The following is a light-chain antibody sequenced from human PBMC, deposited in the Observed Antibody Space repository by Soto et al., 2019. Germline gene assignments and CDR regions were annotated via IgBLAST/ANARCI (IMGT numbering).Light chain of an antibody. CDR3: LQYNNWPPWT. V-gene: IGKV3-15*01. Sequence: EIVIKHSPATLSVSPEHRAPLSCRASQSVSTTVAWYHQKPGQAPRLLVYGASTRATGIPARFSGSGSGTEFTLTISSLPSEDFAGYSCLQYNNWPPWTFGQGTKVDIK. CDR1: QSVSTT. J-gene: IGKJ1*01. CDR2: GAS.